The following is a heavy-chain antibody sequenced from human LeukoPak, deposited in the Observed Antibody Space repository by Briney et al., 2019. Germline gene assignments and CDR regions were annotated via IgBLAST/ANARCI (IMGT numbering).Heavy chain of an antibody. CDR1: GISLSNYG. CDR2: ISGSGGST. Sequence: GGSLRLSCAVSGISLSNYGMSWVRQAPGKGLEWVSAISGSGGSTYYADSVKGRFTISRDNSKNTLYLQMNSLRAEDTAVYYCAKSGYGPDYWGQGTLVTVSS. J-gene: IGHJ4*02. V-gene: IGHV3-23*01. D-gene: IGHD6-25*01. CDR3: AKSGYGPDY.